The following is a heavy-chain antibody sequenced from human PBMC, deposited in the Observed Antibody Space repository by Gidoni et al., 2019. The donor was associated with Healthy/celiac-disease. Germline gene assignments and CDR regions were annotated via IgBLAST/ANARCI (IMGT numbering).Heavy chain of an antibody. CDR2: IYYSGST. CDR3: ARVREDSAPLVRWFDP. D-gene: IGHD1-26*01. Sequence: QVQLQESGPGLVKPSETLSLTCTVSGGSISSYYWSWIRPPPGKGLEWIGYIYYSGSTNYNPSLKSRVTISVDTSKNQFSLKLSSVTAADTAVYYCARVREDSAPLVRWFDPWGQGTLVTVSS. J-gene: IGHJ5*02. CDR1: GGSISSYY. V-gene: IGHV4-59*01.